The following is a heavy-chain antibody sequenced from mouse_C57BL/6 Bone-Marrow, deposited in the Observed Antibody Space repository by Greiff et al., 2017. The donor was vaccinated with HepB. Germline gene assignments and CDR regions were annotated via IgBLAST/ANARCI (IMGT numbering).Heavy chain of an antibody. CDR2: IDPSDSYT. CDR1: GYTFTSYW. CDR3: ARCYYGYDGFAY. D-gene: IGHD2-2*01. V-gene: IGHV1-69*01. Sequence: QVQLQQPGAELVMPGASVKLSCKASGYTFTSYWMHWVKQRPGQGLGWIGEIDPSDSYTNYNQKFKGKSTLTVDKSSSTAYMQLSSLTSEDSAVYYGARCYYGYDGFAYWGQGTLVTVSA. J-gene: IGHJ3*01.